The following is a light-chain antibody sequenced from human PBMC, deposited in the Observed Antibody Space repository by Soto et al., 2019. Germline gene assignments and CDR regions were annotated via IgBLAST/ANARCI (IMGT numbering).Light chain of an antibody. CDR3: QQFNAYPLT. CDR1: QGISDY. J-gene: IGKJ4*01. CDR2: GAS. Sequence: DIQLTQSPSFLSASVGDRVTISCRASQGISDYLAWYQLKPGKAPKLLIYGASTLQSGVPSRFSGSASGTEFTLTISSLQPEDFATYFCQQFNAYPLTFGGGTKLEIK. V-gene: IGKV1-9*01.